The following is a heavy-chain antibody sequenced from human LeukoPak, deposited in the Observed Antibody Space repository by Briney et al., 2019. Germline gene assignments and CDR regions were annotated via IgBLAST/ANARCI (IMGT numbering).Heavy chain of an antibody. V-gene: IGHV4-34*01. CDR1: GGSLSGYY. Sequence: SETLSLTCAVYGGSLSGYYWSWIRQPPGKGLEWIGEINHSGSTNYNPSLKSRVTISVDTSKNQFSLKLSSVTAADTAVYYCARGGRQYSSSWYVGYWGQGTLVTVSS. CDR2: INHSGST. J-gene: IGHJ4*02. D-gene: IGHD6-13*01. CDR3: ARGGRQYSSSWYVGY.